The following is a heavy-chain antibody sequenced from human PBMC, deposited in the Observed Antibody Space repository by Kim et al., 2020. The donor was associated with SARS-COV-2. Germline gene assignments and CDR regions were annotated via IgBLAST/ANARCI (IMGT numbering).Heavy chain of an antibody. CDR3: ARDGTTRNGGYYFDY. D-gene: IGHD1-1*01. J-gene: IGHJ4*01. V-gene: IGHV1-3*01. Sequence: QTFQDRVTITRDTSASTAFMELSSLTSEDTAIYYCARDGTTRNGGYYFDYWGQGALVTVSS.